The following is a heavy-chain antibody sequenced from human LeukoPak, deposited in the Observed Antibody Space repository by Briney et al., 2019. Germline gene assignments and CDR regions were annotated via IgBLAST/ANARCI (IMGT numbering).Heavy chain of an antibody. Sequence: GGSLRLSCAASGFTFSSYSMNWVRQAPGKGLEWVSSISSWNDYIYYSDSVKGRFAISRDNAKNSLYLQMNSLRVEDTATYYCARDGGYCVKGVCYFDYWGQGTLVTVSS. V-gene: IGHV3-21*01. CDR1: GFTFSSYS. CDR2: ISSWNDYI. J-gene: IGHJ4*02. CDR3: ARDGGYCVKGVCYFDY. D-gene: IGHD2-15*01.